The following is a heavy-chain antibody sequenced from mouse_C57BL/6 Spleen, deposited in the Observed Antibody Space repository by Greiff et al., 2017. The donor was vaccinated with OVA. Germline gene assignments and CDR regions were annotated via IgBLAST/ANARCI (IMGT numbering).Heavy chain of an antibody. CDR2: INYDGSST. V-gene: IGHV5-16*01. D-gene: IGHD2-4*01. CDR3: ARERPESPYDYDGGYYAMDY. Sequence: EVKLVESEGGLVQPGSSMKLSCTASGFTFSDYYMAWVRQVPEKGLEWVANINYDGSSTYYLDSLKSRFIISRDNAKNILYLQMSSLKSEDTATYYCARERPESPYDYDGGYYAMDYWGQGTSVTVSS. J-gene: IGHJ4*01. CDR1: GFTFSDYY.